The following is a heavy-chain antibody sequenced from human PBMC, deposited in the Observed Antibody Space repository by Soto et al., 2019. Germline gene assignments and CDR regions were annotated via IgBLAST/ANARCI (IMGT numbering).Heavy chain of an antibody. V-gene: IGHV1-8*01. CDR2: MNPNSGNT. CDR3: ARRELYSSGWYYWFDP. D-gene: IGHD6-19*01. Sequence: QVQLVQSGAEEKKPGASVKVSCKASGYTFTSYDINWVRQATGQGLEWMGWMNPNSGNTGYAQKFQGRVTMTRNTSISTAYMELSSLRSEDTAVYYCARRELYSSGWYYWFDPWGQGTLVTVSS. J-gene: IGHJ5*02. CDR1: GYTFTSYD.